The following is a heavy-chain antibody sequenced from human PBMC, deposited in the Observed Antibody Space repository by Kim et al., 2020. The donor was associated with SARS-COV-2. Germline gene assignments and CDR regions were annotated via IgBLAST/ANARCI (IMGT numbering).Heavy chain of an antibody. CDR3: ARGSRYYGSGPDYFDY. CDR1: GGSFSGYY. Sequence: SETLSLTCAVYGGSFSGYYWSWIRQPPGKGLEWIGEINHSGSTNYNPSLKSRVTISVDTSKNQFSLKLSSVTAADTAVYYCARGSRYYGSGPDYFDYWG. J-gene: IGHJ4*01. V-gene: IGHV4-34*01. CDR2: INHSGST. D-gene: IGHD3-10*01.